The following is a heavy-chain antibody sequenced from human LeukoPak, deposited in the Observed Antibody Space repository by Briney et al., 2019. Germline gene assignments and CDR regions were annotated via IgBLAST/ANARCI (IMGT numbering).Heavy chain of an antibody. V-gene: IGHV3-30-3*01. D-gene: IGHD3-3*01. J-gene: IGHJ3*02. CDR2: ISYDGSNK. Sequence: GGSLRLSCAASGFTFSSYAMHWVRQAPGKGLEWVAVISYDGSNKYYADSVKGRFTISRDNSKNTLYLQMNSLRAEDTAVYYCARGRYYDFWTPKVDAFDIWGQGTMVTVSS. CDR3: ARGRYYDFWTPKVDAFDI. CDR1: GFTFSSYA.